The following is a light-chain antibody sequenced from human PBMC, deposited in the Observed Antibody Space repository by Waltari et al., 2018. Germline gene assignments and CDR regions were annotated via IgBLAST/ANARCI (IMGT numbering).Light chain of an antibody. V-gene: IGKV4-1*01. J-gene: IGKJ4*01. Sequence: DIVMTQSPDSMAVSLGERATINCKSSQSVLYSSNNKNYLAWYQQKPGQPPKLLIYWASTRESGVPDRFSGSGSVTDFTLTISSLQAEDVAVYYCQQDYSTPSPLTFGGGTKVEIK. CDR3: QQDYSTPSPLT. CDR1: QSVLYSSNNKNY. CDR2: WAS.